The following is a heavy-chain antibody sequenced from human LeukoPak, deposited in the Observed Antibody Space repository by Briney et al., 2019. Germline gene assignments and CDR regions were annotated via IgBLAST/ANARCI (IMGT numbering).Heavy chain of an antibody. CDR1: GLTFRSYS. D-gene: IGHD3-22*01. J-gene: IGHJ4*02. Sequence: PGGSLRLSCAASGLTFRSYSMNWVRQAPGKGLEWVSCISSSSSYIYYADSVKGRFTISRDNAKNSLYLQMNSLRAEDTAVYYCAKDRKNTMIVVGFDYWGQGTLVTVSS. V-gene: IGHV3-21*04. CDR3: AKDRKNTMIVVGFDY. CDR2: ISSSSSYI.